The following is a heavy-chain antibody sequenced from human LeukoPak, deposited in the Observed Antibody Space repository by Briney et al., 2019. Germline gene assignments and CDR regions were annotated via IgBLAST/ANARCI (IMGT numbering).Heavy chain of an antibody. CDR1: GGSISSSNW. CDR3: ARDPKYQLLGGMDV. V-gene: IGHV4-4*02. J-gene: IGHJ6*04. Sequence: KPSGTLSLTCAVSGGSISSSNWWSWVRQPPGKGLEWIGEIYHSGSTNYNPSLKSRVTISVDKSKNQFSLKLSSVTAADTAVYYCARDPKYQLLGGMDVWGKGTTVTVSS. D-gene: IGHD2-2*01. CDR2: IYHSGST.